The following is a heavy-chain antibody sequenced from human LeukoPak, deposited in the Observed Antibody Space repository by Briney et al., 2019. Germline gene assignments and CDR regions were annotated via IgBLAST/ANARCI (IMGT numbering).Heavy chain of an antibody. J-gene: IGHJ4*02. Sequence: GGSLRLSCAASGFTFSNHWMHRVRQVPGKGLVWVSRIDERGTNAMYAGSVKGRFSISRDNAKNTVNLQMNSLRAEDTGVYYCVRDEALWRLDYWGQGTLVTVSS. D-gene: IGHD2-21*01. CDR2: IDERGTNA. CDR1: GFTFSNHW. V-gene: IGHV3-74*03. CDR3: VRDEALWRLDY.